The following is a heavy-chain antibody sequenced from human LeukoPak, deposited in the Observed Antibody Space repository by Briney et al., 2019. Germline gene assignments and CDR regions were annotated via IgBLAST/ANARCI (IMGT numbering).Heavy chain of an antibody. V-gene: IGHV4-59*02. CDR2: IYYSGST. J-gene: IGHJ5*02. CDR3: ARDAPPDYGDYAWFDP. Sequence: SETLSLTCTVSGGSVSSYYWNWVRQPPGKGLEWIGYIYYSGSTNYNPSLKSRVTISVDTSKNQFSLKLSSVTAADTAVYYCARDAPPDYGDYAWFDPWGQGTLVTVSS. D-gene: IGHD4-17*01. CDR1: GGSVSSYY.